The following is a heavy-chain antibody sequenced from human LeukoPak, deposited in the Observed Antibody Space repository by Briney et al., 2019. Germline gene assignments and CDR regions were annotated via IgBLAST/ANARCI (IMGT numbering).Heavy chain of an antibody. D-gene: IGHD2-15*01. CDR3: ARGAVVVAATPYYYGLDV. CDR2: INHSGST. Sequence: PSETLSLTCAVYGGSFSGYYWSWIRQPPGKGLEWIGEINHSGSTNYNPSLKSRVTISVDTSKNQFSLKLSSVTAADTAVYYCARGAVVVAATPYYYGLDVWGQGTTVTVSS. V-gene: IGHV4-34*01. J-gene: IGHJ6*02. CDR1: GGSFSGYY.